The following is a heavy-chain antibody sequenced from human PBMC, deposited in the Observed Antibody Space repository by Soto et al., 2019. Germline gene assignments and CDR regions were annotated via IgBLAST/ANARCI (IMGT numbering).Heavy chain of an antibody. Sequence: ASVKVSCKASGYTFTGYYMHWVRQAPGQGLEWMGWINPNSGGTNYAQKFQGRVTMTRDTSISTAYMELSRLRSDDTAVYYCARDRMGRDSSSSRDYYYYYGMDVWGQGTTVTVSS. J-gene: IGHJ6*02. CDR3: ARDRMGRDSSSSRDYYYYYGMDV. V-gene: IGHV1-2*02. CDR1: GYTFTGYY. D-gene: IGHD6-6*01. CDR2: INPNSGGT.